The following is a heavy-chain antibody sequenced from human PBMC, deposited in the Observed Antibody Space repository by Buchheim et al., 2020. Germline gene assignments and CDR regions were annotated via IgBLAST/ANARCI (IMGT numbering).Heavy chain of an antibody. CDR1: GYTFTNYY. CDR2: INSGSGST. CDR3: GRAYSYGSLDY. D-gene: IGHD5-18*01. Sequence: QVQLVQSGAEVRKPGASVKVSCKASGYTFTNYYIHWVRQAPGQGLEWMGIINSGSGSTTYAQKFQGRVTLTRNTSTSTAYTELYSLRAEDTAGYYCGRAYSYGSLDYWGQGT. J-gene: IGHJ4*02. V-gene: IGHV1-46*03.